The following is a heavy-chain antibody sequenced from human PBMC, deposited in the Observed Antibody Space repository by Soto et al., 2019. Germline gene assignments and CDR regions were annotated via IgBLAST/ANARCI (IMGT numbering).Heavy chain of an antibody. CDR3: ARDSGYVHAFDI. V-gene: IGHV1-18*01. J-gene: IGHJ3*02. CDR2: ISAYNGNT. Sequence: ASVKVSCKASGGTFSSYTISWVRQAPGQGLEWMGWISAYNGNTNYAQKLQGRVTMTTDTSTSTAYMELRSLRSDDTAVYYCARDSGYVHAFDIWGQGTMVTVSS. CDR1: GGTFSSYT. D-gene: IGHD5-12*01.